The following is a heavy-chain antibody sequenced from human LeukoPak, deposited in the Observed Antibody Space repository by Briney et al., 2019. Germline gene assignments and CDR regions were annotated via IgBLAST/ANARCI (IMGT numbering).Heavy chain of an antibody. V-gene: IGHV4-4*07. CDR2: IYTSGST. J-gene: IGHJ4*02. CDR1: GGSISSYY. D-gene: IGHD3-3*01. Sequence: RPSETLSLTCTVSGGSISSYYWSWIRQPAGKGLEWIGRIYTSGSTNYNPSLKSRVTMSVDTSKNQFSLKLSSVTAADTAVYYCARDHYDFWSGYQWDTFDYWGQGTLVTVSS. CDR3: ARDHYDFWSGYQWDTFDY.